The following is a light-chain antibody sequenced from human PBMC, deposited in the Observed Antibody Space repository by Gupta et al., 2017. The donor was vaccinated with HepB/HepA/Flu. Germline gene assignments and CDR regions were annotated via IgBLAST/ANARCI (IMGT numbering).Light chain of an antibody. CDR2: AAS. V-gene: IGKV1-39*01. J-gene: IGKJ3*01. Sequence: DIQMTQSPSSLSASVGDRVTITCRASQSISSYLNWYKQKPGKAPKLLIYAASSWQSGVPSRFSGSGYGKDLTLTISSRQQEDFAAYYCHQSYSYPIFTFGHGTKVDIK. CDR1: QSISSY. CDR3: HQSYSYPIFT.